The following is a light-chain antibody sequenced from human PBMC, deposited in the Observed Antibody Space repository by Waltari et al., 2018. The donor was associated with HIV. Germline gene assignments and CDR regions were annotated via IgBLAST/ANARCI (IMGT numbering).Light chain of an antibody. V-gene: IGLV1-47*01. CDR1: SSTIGRYY. CDR2: RKN. J-gene: IGLJ2*01. Sequence: HSVLTQPPSASGTPGQRVTISCSGSSSTIGRYYVYWYQQLPGTAPQLLIYRKNQRPSGVPDRFSGSKSGTSASLAISGLRSEDEADYYCAAWDGSHVVFGGGTKLTVL. CDR3: AAWDGSHVV.